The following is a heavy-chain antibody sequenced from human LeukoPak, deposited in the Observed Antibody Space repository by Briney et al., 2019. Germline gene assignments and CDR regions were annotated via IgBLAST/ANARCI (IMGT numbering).Heavy chain of an antibody. Sequence: GGSLRLSRAASGFTFSSYAMSWVRQAPGKGLEWVSAISGSGGSTYYADSVKGRFTISRDNSKNTLYLQMNSLRAEDTAVYYCAKVARDSSGYYELNYFDYWGQGTLVTVSS. J-gene: IGHJ4*02. D-gene: IGHD3-22*01. CDR1: GFTFSSYA. CDR2: ISGSGGST. CDR3: AKVARDSSGYYELNYFDY. V-gene: IGHV3-23*01.